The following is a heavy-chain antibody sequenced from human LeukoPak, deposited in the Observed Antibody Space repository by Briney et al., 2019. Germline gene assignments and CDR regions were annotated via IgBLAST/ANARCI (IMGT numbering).Heavy chain of an antibody. CDR3: AKDAHSLRLDY. Sequence: LLGRSLRLSCAASGFTLNTYGMHWVRQAPGKGLEWIGVISSDGRNKFYADSVKGRFTISRDDFTNTLYLQMNSLSAEDTAIYYCAKDAHSLRLDYWDQGTPVTVSS. CDR1: GFTLNTYG. D-gene: IGHD5-18*01. V-gene: IGHV3-30*18. J-gene: IGHJ4*02. CDR2: ISSDGRNK.